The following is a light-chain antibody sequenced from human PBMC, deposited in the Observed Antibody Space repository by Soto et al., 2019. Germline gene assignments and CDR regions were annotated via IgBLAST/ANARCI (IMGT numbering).Light chain of an antibody. CDR1: QGISSY. V-gene: IGKV1-9*01. CDR2: AAS. J-gene: IGKJ2*01. CDR3: QHLET. Sequence: IQLTRSPSSLSASVRDRVTITCRASQGISSYLAWYQQKPGKAPKLLIYAASTLEDGVPSRFSGSGSGTDFTLTISSLQPEDFAAYYCQHLETFGQGTKLEIK.